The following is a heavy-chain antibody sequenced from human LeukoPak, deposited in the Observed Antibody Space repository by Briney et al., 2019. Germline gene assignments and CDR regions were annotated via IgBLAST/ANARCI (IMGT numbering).Heavy chain of an antibody. CDR3: ARHSSGLYGMDV. CDR2: IYPADSDI. V-gene: IGHV5-51*01. Sequence: GESLKISCKGSGYSINNYWIAWVRQMPGKGLEWMGIIYPADSDIRYSPSFQGQVAISADKSISTAYLQWNSLKASDTAMYYCARHSSGLYGMDVWGQGTTVTVSS. CDR1: GYSINNYW. J-gene: IGHJ6*02. D-gene: IGHD6-19*01.